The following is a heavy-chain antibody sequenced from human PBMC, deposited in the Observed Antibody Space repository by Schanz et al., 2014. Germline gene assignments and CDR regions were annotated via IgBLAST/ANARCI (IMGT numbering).Heavy chain of an antibody. Sequence: QVQLVQSGAEVKKPGASVKVSCKASGYTFTSYSMHWVRQAPGQGLEWMGRIISILDVGNYAQQFQGRVTFTADKSSDTAYMELSSLRSEDTAVYYCAREVGLYDRGWFDPWGQGTLVTVSS. V-gene: IGHV1-69*09. D-gene: IGHD3-22*01. CDR2: IISILDVG. CDR1: GYTFTSYS. CDR3: AREVGLYDRGWFDP. J-gene: IGHJ5*02.